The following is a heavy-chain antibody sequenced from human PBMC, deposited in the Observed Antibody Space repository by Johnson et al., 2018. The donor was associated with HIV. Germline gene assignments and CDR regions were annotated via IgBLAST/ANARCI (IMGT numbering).Heavy chain of an antibody. J-gene: IGHJ3*02. CDR2: ISFDGTSK. V-gene: IGHV3-30*19. Sequence: QVQVVESGGGEVQPGGSLRLSCAASRFTFNSHDMNWVRQAPGKGLEWVAFISFDGTSKYYADSVKGRFTISRDNSKNTLYLQMNSLRAEDTAVYYCARMTLYSSGWRGAFDIWGQGTMVTVSS. CDR3: ARMTLYSSGWRGAFDI. D-gene: IGHD6-19*01. CDR1: RFTFNSHD.